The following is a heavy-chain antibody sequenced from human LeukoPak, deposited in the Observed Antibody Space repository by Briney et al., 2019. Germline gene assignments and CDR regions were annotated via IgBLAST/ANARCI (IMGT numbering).Heavy chain of an antibody. J-gene: IGHJ4*02. D-gene: IGHD2-2*02. CDR3: ARETLGYCSSTSCYNYFDY. V-gene: IGHV4-59*01. CDR1: GGSLSTFY. CDR2: IYYSGST. Sequence: SETLSLTCTVSGGSLSTFYWSWIRQPPGKGLEWIASIYYSGSTNYNPSLKSRVTISVDTLKDQFSLRLSSVTAADTAVYYCARETLGYCSSTSCYNYFDYWGQGTLVTVSS.